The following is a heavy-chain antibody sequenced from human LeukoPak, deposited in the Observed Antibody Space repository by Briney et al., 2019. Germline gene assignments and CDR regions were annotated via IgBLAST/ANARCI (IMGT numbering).Heavy chain of an antibody. J-gene: IGHJ3*02. V-gene: IGHV3-49*04. CDR1: GFTFGDYA. Sequence: GGSLRLSCTASGFTFGDYAMSWVRQAPGKGLEWVGFIRSKAYGGTTEYAASVKGRFTISRDDSKSIAYLQMNSLKTEDTAVYYCTRSYYYDGNAFDIWGQGTMVTVSS. CDR3: TRSYYYDGNAFDI. D-gene: IGHD3-22*01. CDR2: IRSKAYGGTT.